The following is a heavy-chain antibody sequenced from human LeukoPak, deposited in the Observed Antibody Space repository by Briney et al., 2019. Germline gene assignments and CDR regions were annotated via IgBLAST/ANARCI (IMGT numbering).Heavy chain of an antibody. J-gene: IGHJ4*02. CDR1: GYTLTELS. V-gene: IGHV1-24*01. D-gene: IGHD3-10*01. CDR2: FDPEDGET. CDR3: ATDLGMVRGGPFDY. Sequence: ASVKVSCKVSGYTLTELSMHWVRQAPGKGLEWMGGFDPEDGETIYAQKFQGRVTMTEDTSTDTAYMELSSLRSEDTAVYYCATDLGMVRGGPFDYWGQGTLVTVSS.